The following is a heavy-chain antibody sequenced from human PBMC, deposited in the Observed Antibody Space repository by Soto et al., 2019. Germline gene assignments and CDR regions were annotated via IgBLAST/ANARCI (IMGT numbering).Heavy chain of an antibody. D-gene: IGHD6-25*01. V-gene: IGHV5-51*01. CDR3: ARHTNYSNGGPWFDP. CDR2: IFPGDSDT. Sequence: GESLKISCKGSGYSFTSYWIGWVRQMPGKGLEWMGIIFPGDSDTRYSPSFQGQVTISADRSISTAYLQWNSLKASDTAMYYCARHTNYSNGGPWFDPWGQGTLVTVSS. CDR1: GYSFTSYW. J-gene: IGHJ5*02.